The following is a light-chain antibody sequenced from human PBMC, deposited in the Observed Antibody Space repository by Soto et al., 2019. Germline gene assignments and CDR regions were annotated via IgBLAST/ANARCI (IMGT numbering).Light chain of an antibody. J-gene: IGKJ5*01. Sequence: EIVMTQSPVTLSVSPGERVTLSCRASQSVSSSYLAWYQQKPGQAPRLLIYGASSRATGIPDRFSGSGSGTEFTLTISSLQSEDFVVYYCQQYNSWPPITFGQGTRLEIK. CDR1: QSVSSSY. CDR3: QQYNSWPPIT. CDR2: GAS. V-gene: IGKV3D-15*01.